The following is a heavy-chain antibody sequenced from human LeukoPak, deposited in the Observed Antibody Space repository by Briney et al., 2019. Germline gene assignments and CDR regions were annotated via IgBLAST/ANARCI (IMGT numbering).Heavy chain of an antibody. Sequence: PGGSLRLSCGASGFTFSTYGMQWVRQAPGKGLEWVAVMWYDGSKKYYADSVKGRFTVSRDNAKNSVYLQMNSLRAEDTAVYYCARSTAGLDVWGQGTTVTVSS. CDR1: GFTFSTYG. J-gene: IGHJ6*02. V-gene: IGHV3-33*01. CDR2: MWYDGSKK. CDR3: ARSTAGLDV.